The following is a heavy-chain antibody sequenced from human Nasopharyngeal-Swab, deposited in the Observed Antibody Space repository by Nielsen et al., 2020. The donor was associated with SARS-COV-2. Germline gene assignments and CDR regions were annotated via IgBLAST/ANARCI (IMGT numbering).Heavy chain of an antibody. D-gene: IGHD3-10*01. V-gene: IGHV3-7*03. CDR2: IKHDGSQK. Sequence: GGSLRLSCAASGFTFSDYYMSWVRQAPGKGLEWVANIKHDGSQKYYVGSVKGRFSISRDNGKNSLDLQMNSLGVDDTAVYYCARDQIGTTMIREVLKRYYYGMDVWGQGTTVTVSS. J-gene: IGHJ6*02. CDR3: ARDQIGTTMIREVLKRYYYGMDV. CDR1: GFTFSDYY.